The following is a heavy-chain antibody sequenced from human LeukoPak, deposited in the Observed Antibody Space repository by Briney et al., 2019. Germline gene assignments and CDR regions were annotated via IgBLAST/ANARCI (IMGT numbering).Heavy chain of an antibody. D-gene: IGHD3-22*01. Sequence: QAGGSLRLSCAASGFTFSNYVMHWVRQAPGKGLEWVAVISYDENNKWYADSVKGRFTISRDNSKNTLYLLMNSLKTEDTAAYYCALYAYNSSGLTPFDHWGQGTLVTVSS. CDR1: GFTFSNYV. CDR3: ALYAYNSSGLTPFDH. CDR2: ISYDENNK. J-gene: IGHJ4*02. V-gene: IGHV3-30-3*01.